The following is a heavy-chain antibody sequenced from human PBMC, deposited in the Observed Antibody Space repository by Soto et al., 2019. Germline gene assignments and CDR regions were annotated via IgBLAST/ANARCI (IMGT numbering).Heavy chain of an antibody. V-gene: IGHV1-69*02. J-gene: IGHJ6*03. CDR2: IIPILGIA. CDR1: GGTFSSYT. D-gene: IGHD2-8*01. CDR3: ARGMQNPTLYYYYMDV. Sequence: QVQLVQSGAEVKKPGSSVKVSCKASGGTFSSYTISWVRQAPGQGLEWMGRIIPILGIANYAQKFQGRVTITADKSTSTAYMELSSLRSEDTAVYYCARGMQNPTLYYYYMDVWGKGTPVTVSS.